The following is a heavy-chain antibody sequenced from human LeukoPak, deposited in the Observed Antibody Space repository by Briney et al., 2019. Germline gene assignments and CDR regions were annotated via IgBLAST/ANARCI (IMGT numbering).Heavy chain of an antibody. CDR3: ARDHYYDRRGRFDP. Sequence: SETLSLTCSLSGGSLTSGIYHWGWIRQPPGKGLEWIGSVYFDGGTHYNPSLQSRVTVSIDTSKNQFSLRLSSVTAADTALYYCARDHYYDRRGRFDPWGQGTLVTVSS. D-gene: IGHD3-22*01. CDR2: VYFDGGT. CDR1: GGSLTSGIYH. V-gene: IGHV4-39*07. J-gene: IGHJ5*02.